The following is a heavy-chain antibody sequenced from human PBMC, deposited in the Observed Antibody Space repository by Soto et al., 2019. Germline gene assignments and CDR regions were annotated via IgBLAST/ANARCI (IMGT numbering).Heavy chain of an antibody. CDR3: ARDKGSGTLYYYGMDV. D-gene: IGHD3-10*01. J-gene: IGHJ6*02. CDR1: GGSISSYY. V-gene: IGHV4-59*01. CDR2: IYYSGST. Sequence: SETLSLTCTVSGGSISSYYWSWIRQPPGKGLEWIGYIYYSGSTNYNPSLKSRVTISVDTSKNQFSLKLSSVTAADTAVYYCARDKGSGTLYYYGMDVWGQGTTVTVSS.